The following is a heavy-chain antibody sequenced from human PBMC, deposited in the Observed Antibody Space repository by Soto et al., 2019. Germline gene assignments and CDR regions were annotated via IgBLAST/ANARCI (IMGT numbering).Heavy chain of an antibody. CDR1: GGSISSGGYS. Sequence: TLSLTCAVSGGSISSGGYSWSWIRQPPGKGLEWIGYIYHSGSTYYNPSLKSRVTISVDRSKNQFSLKLSSVTAADTAVYYCAGGVGATGEDFDYWGQGTLVTVSS. CDR3: AGGVGATGEDFDY. CDR2: IYHSGST. J-gene: IGHJ4*02. D-gene: IGHD1-26*01. V-gene: IGHV4-30-2*01.